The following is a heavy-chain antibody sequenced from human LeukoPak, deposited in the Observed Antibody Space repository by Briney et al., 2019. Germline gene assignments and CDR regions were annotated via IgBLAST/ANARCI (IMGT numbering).Heavy chain of an antibody. J-gene: IGHJ5*02. D-gene: IGHD4-17*01. Sequence: ASVKVSCKASGYTFTSYGISWVRQAPGQGLEWMGWISAYNGNTNYAQTLQGRVTMTTDTSTTTAYMELRSVRSDDTAVYYCARAHGDYSWWFDPWGQGTLVTVSS. V-gene: IGHV1-18*01. CDR3: ARAHGDYSWWFDP. CDR2: ISAYNGNT. CDR1: GYTFTSYG.